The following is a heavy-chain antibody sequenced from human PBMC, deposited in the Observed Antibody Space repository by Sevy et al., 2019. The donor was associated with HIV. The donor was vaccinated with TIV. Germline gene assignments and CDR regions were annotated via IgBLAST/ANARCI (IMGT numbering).Heavy chain of an antibody. J-gene: IGHJ6*03. V-gene: IGHV4-31*03. CDR3: ARISGLGYCSGGSCPRWNYYYYMDV. CDR2: IYYSGST. D-gene: IGHD2-15*01. CDR1: GGSISSGGYY. Sequence: SETLSLTCTVSGGSISSGGYYWSWIRQHPGKGLEWIGYIYYSGSTYYNPSLKSRVTISVDTSKNQFSLKLSSVTAAETAVYYCARISGLGYCSGGSCPRWNYYYYMDVWGKGTTVTVSS.